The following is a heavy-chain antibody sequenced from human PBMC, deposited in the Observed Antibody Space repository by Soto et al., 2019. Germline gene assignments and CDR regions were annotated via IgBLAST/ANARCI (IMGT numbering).Heavy chain of an antibody. CDR3: ARLSEKTNRFAP. J-gene: IGHJ5*02. CDR1: GGTFSSYT. CDR2: IIPILGIA. Sequence: QVQLVQSGAEVKKPGSSVKVSCKASGGTFSSYTISWVRQAPGQGLEWMGRIIPILGIANYAQKFQGRVTITADKSTSTAYMELSSLRSEDTAVYYCARLSEKTNRFAPWGQGTLVTVSS. V-gene: IGHV1-69*02.